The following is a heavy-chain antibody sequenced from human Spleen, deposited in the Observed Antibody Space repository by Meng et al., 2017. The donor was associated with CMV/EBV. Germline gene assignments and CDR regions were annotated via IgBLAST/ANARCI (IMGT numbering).Heavy chain of an antibody. CDR1: GFTFRRHG. CDR3: VKEDNLGYFDY. J-gene: IGHJ4*02. D-gene: IGHD5-24*01. Sequence: GESLKISCAATGFTFRRHGMFWVRQAPGKGLEWVAVIWHDGSKTYYADSVKGRFTISRDNSENMLYLKMDSLRAEDTALYYCVKEDNLGYFDYWGQGTLVTV. V-gene: IGHV3-33*06. CDR2: IWHDGSKT.